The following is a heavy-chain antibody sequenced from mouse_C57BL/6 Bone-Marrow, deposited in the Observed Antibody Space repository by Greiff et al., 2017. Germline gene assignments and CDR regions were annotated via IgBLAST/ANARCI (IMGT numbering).Heavy chain of an antibody. CDR1: GFTFSDAW. J-gene: IGHJ4*01. Sequence: EVQLVESGGGLVQPGGSMKLSCAASGFTFSDAWMDWVRQSPETGLEWVAEIRNKANNHATYYAESVKGRFTISRDDSKSSVYLQMNSLRAEDTGIYYCTDRGYYAMDYWGQGTSVTVSS. CDR2: IRNKANNHAT. V-gene: IGHV6-6*01. CDR3: TDRGYYAMDY.